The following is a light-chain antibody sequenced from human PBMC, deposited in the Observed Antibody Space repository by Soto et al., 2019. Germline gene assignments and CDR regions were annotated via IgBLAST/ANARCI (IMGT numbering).Light chain of an antibody. Sequence: QSSPTHPASVSWSPGQSITITCTGTSSDVGGYKSVSWYQQHPGKAPKLMIYEVSNRPSGVSNRFSASKSGNTASLTISGLQAADEADYYCGSYTTSSSPYVLGTGTKVTVL. CDR2: EVS. J-gene: IGLJ1*01. V-gene: IGLV2-14*01. CDR3: GSYTTSSSPYV. CDR1: SSDVGGYKS.